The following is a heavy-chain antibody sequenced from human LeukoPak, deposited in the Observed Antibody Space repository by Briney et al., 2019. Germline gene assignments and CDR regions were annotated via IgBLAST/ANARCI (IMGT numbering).Heavy chain of an antibody. CDR3: ARDLEHYMDV. CDR2: IIPISGTA. V-gene: IGHV1-69*06. D-gene: IGHD5-24*01. Sequence: GASVKVSCKASGGTFSSYAISWVRQAPGQGLEWMGGIIPISGTANYAQKIQGRVTITADKSTSTAYMELSSLRSEDTAVYYCARDLEHYMDVWGKGTTVTVSS. CDR1: GGTFSSYA. J-gene: IGHJ6*03.